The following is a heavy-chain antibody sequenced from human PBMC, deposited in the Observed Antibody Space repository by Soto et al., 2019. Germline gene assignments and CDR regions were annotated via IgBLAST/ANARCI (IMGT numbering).Heavy chain of an antibody. D-gene: IGHD2-15*01. CDR3: ARDDGWYYRYYDLEV. V-gene: IGHV1-69*01. CDR1: GDTFSSYS. J-gene: IGHJ6*02. CDR2: IIPVFGSA. Sequence: QVQLVQSGAEGKKPGSSVKVSCKASGDTFSSYSITWVRQAPGQGLEWMGGIIPVFGSANYAQKFQGRVTITADESTSTSYMELSSLRSQDTAVYCCARDDGWYYRYYDLEVCGQGTTVTVSS.